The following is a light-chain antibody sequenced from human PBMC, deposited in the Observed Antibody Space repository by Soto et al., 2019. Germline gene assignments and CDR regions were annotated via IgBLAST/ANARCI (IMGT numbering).Light chain of an antibody. CDR1: KLGDKY. V-gene: IGLV3-1*01. Sequence: SYELTQPPSVSVSPGQTASITCSGDKLGDKYACWYQQKPGQSPVLVIYQDSKRPSGIPERFSGSNSGNTATLTLSGTQAMDEADYYCQAWDSSTNYVFGTGTKRTVL. CDR3: QAWDSSTNYV. CDR2: QDS. J-gene: IGLJ1*01.